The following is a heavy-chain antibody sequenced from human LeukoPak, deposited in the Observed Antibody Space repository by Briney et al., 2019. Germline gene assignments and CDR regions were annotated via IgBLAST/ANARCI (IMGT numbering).Heavy chain of an antibody. D-gene: IGHD2/OR15-2a*01. CDR3: AGHHPRNTVDF. CDR2: INHSGST. V-gene: IGHV4-34*01. Sequence: SETMSLTCGVYGGSFSGYYWSWIPQPPGKGLEWIGEINHSGSTNYNPSLKSRVTISLDTSKNQFSLKLSSVTAADTAVYYCAGHHPRNTVDFWGQGTLVTVSS. CDR1: GGSFSGYY. J-gene: IGHJ4*02.